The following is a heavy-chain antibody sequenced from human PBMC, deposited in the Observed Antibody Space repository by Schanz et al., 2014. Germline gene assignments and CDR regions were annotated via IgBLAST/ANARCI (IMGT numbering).Heavy chain of an antibody. CDR3: ARRDFYGSGSYYDS. D-gene: IGHD3-10*01. CDR2: IYYSGSTST. V-gene: IGHV4-59*08. CDR1: GGSISENY. Sequence: QVQLHESGPRLVKPSETLSLTCTVSGGSISENYWSWIRQPPGKGLEWVAYIYYSGSTSTNYNPALRSRATISVDTSKNQVSLRLNPVTAADTAMYYCARRDFYGSGSYYDSWGQGALVTVSS. J-gene: IGHJ5*01.